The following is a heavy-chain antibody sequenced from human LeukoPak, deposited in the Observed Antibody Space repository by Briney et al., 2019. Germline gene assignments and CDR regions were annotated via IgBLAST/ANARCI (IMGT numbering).Heavy chain of an antibody. Sequence: ASVKVSCKASGYTFTSYDINWVRQATGQGLEWMGWMNPNSGNTGYAQKFQGRVTMTRNTSISTAYMELSSLRSEDTAVYYCARMYYDYVWGSYRPYYFDYWGQGTLVIVSS. J-gene: IGHJ4*02. CDR3: ARMYYDYVWGSYRPYYFDY. D-gene: IGHD3-16*02. V-gene: IGHV1-8*01. CDR2: MNPNSGNT. CDR1: GYTFTSYD.